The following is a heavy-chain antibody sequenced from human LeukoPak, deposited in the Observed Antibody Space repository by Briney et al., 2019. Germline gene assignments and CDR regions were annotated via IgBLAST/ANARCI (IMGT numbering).Heavy chain of an antibody. CDR1: GGSISDYY. V-gene: IGHV4-39*07. CDR3: ARDYRIVGASLDWFDP. Sequence: ETLSFTCTVSGGSISDYYWGWIRQPPGKGLEWIGSIYYSGSTYYNPSLKSRVTISVDTSKNQFSLKLSSVTAADTAVYYCARDYRIVGASLDWFDPWGQGTLVTVSS. D-gene: IGHD1-26*01. CDR2: IYYSGST. J-gene: IGHJ5*02.